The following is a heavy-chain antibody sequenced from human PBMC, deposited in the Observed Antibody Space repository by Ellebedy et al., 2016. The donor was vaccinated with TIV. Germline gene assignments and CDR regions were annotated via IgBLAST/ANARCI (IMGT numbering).Heavy chain of an antibody. D-gene: IGHD2-8*01. V-gene: IGHV3-66*01. CDR1: GFTVSSYY. CDR3: ARDVATIPLMVSGYGMDV. Sequence: GESLKIPCAASGFTVSSYYMSWVRQAPGKGLEWVSIIDSGGSTYYGDTVKGRFTISRDNSKNTLSLQMTSLRAEDTAVYFCARDVATIPLMVSGYGMDVWGRGTTVTVSS. J-gene: IGHJ6*02. CDR2: IDSGGST.